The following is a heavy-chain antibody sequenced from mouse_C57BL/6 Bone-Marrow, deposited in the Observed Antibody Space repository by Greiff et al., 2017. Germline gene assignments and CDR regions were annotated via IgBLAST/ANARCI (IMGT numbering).Heavy chain of an antibody. Sequence: QVQLKQSGAELVRPGTSVKVSCKASGYAFTNYLIEWVKQRPGQGLEWIGVINPGSGGTNYNEKFKGKATLTADKSSSTAYMQLSSLTSEDSAVYFCARYYYGSSHGGYFDVWGTGTTVTVSS. D-gene: IGHD1-1*01. CDR3: ARYYYGSSHGGYFDV. J-gene: IGHJ1*03. CDR2: INPGSGGT. V-gene: IGHV1-54*01. CDR1: GYAFTNYL.